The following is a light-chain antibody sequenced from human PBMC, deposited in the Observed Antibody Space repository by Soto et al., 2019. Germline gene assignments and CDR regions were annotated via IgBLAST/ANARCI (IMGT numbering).Light chain of an antibody. CDR2: WAS. V-gene: IGKV4-1*01. J-gene: IGKJ1*01. Sequence: DIVMTQSPDSLAVSLGERATINCKSSQSVLYSSNNKNYLAWYQQKPGQPPKLLIYWASTRESGVPDRFSGSGSGTDFTLTIRSLQAEDVAVYYCQHYYDPPQNFGQGTKVEIK. CDR3: QHYYDPPQN. CDR1: QSVLYSSNNKNY.